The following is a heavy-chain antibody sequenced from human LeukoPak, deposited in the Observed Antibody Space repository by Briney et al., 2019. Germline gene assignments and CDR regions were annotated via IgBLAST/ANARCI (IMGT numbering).Heavy chain of an antibody. Sequence: PGGSLRLSCAASGFTFSSYSMNWVRQAPGKGLEWVSSISSSSSYIYYADSVKGRFTISRDNAKNSLYLQMNSLRAEDTAVYYCARDGSTVTNYYFDYWGQGTLATVSS. CDR2: ISSSSSYI. CDR3: ARDGSTVTNYYFDY. D-gene: IGHD4-17*01. CDR1: GFTFSSYS. V-gene: IGHV3-21*01. J-gene: IGHJ4*02.